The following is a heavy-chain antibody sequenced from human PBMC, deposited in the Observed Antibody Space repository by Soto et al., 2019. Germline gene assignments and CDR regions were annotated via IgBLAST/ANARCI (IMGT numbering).Heavy chain of an antibody. Sequence: TLSLTCTVSGGSISSGDYYWSWIRQPPGKGLEWIGYIYYSGSTYYNPSLKSRVTISVDTSKNQFSLKLSSVTAADTAVYYCARGSSSWSGFDPWGQGTLVTVSS. CDR3: ARGSSSWSGFDP. J-gene: IGHJ5*02. CDR2: IYYSGST. V-gene: IGHV4-30-4*01. CDR1: GGSISSGDYY. D-gene: IGHD6-13*01.